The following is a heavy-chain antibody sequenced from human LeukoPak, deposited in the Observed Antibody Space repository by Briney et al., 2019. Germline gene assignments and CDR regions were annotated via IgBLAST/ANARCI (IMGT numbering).Heavy chain of an antibody. D-gene: IGHD3-3*01. CDR2: IYYSGST. V-gene: IGHV4-59*08. CDR1: GGSISGYY. CDR3: ARHGGRPKYEDDWFDP. J-gene: IGHJ5*02. Sequence: SETLFLTCTVSGGSISGYYWSWIRQPPGKGLEWIGYIYYSGSTDYNPSLKSRVTISVDTSKNQFSLKLSSVTAADTAVYYCARHGGRPKYEDDWFDPWGQGTLVTVSS.